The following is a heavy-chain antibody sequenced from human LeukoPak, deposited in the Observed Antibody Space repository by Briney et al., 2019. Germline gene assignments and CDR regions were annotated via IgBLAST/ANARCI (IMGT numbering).Heavy chain of an antibody. CDR1: GFTFSNYW. J-gene: IGHJ4*02. Sequence: PGGSLRLSCAASGFTFSNYWMSWVRQAPGKGLEWLANIKQDGSEKYYVGSVKGRFTISRDNADNSLYLQMNSLRAEDTAVYYCARLRTFDYWGQGTLVTVSS. CDR3: ARLRTFDY. D-gene: IGHD1-14*01. CDR2: IKQDGSEK. V-gene: IGHV3-7*03.